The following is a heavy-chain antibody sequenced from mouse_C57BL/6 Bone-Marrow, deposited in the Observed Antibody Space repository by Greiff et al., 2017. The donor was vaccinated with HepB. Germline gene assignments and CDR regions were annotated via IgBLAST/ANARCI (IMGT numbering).Heavy chain of an antibody. CDR3: TRNYGSSYYFDY. V-gene: IGHV1-15*01. D-gene: IGHD1-1*01. CDR1: GYTFTDYE. Sequence: VQLKESGAELVRPGASVTLSCKASGYTFTDYEMHWVKQTPVHGLEWIGAIDPETGGTAYNQKFKGKAILTADKSSSTAYMELRSLTSEDSAVYYCTRNYGSSYYFDYWGQGTTLTVSS. CDR2: IDPETGGT. J-gene: IGHJ2*01.